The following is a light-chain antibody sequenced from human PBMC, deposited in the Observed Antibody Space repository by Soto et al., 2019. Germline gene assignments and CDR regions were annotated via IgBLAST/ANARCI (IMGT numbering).Light chain of an antibody. CDR3: QQYGSSPIT. Sequence: EIVLTQSPGTLSLSPGERAALSCRASQSVTSNSVAWYQQRPGQAPRLLIYGASSRAAGIPDRFSGSGSGTDFTLTIRGLEPEDAALYYCQQYGSSPITFGQGTRLE. V-gene: IGKV3-20*01. J-gene: IGKJ5*01. CDR2: GAS. CDR1: QSVTSNS.